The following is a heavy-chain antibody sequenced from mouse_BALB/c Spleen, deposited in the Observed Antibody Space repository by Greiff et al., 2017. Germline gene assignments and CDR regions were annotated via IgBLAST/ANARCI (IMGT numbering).Heavy chain of an antibody. CDR3: AINYYGSSFDV. D-gene: IGHD1-1*01. CDR2: ISYDGSN. J-gene: IGHJ1*01. Sequence: EVQLQQSGPGLVKPSQSLSLTCSVTGYSITSGYYWNWIRQFPGNKLEWMGYISYDGSNNYNPSLKNRISITRDTSKNQFFLKLNSVTTEDTATYYCAINYYGSSFDVWGAGTTVTVSS. CDR1: GYSITSGYY. V-gene: IGHV3-6*02.